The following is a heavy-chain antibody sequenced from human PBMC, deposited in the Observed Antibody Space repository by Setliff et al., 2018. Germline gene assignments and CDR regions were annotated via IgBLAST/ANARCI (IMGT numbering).Heavy chain of an antibody. Sequence: SETLSLTCTVSGDSISSTSYQWGWVRQPPGKGLEWIGYIYSSGSTNNNPSLKSRATISVDTSKNQFSLKLSSVTAADAAVYYCARAAKYDSSGYYGFWFDPWGQGTLVTVSS. CDR1: GDSISSTSYQ. CDR3: ARAAKYDSSGYYGFWFDP. CDR2: IYSSGST. V-gene: IGHV4-61*05. J-gene: IGHJ5*02. D-gene: IGHD3-22*01.